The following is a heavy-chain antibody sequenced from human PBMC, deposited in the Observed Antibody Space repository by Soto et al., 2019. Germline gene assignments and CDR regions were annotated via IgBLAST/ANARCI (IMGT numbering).Heavy chain of an antibody. Sequence: QVQLVQSGAEVKKPGASVKVSCKASGYTFTNYDINWVRQATGQGLEGMGWMNPNSGNTGYAQKFQGRVTMTRNTSISTAYMELSSLRSEDTAVYYCARGINYYDSGDDAFDIWDQGTMVTVSS. CDR1: GYTFTNYD. CDR2: MNPNSGNT. D-gene: IGHD3-10*01. V-gene: IGHV1-8*01. J-gene: IGHJ3*02. CDR3: ARGINYYDSGDDAFDI.